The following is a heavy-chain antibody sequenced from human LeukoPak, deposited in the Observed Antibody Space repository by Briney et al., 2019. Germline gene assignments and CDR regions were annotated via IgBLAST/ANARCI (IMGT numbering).Heavy chain of an antibody. Sequence: GGSLRLSCSASGFTFSSHAMHWVRQAPGKGLEYVSAISGNGGNTYYADSLKGRFTISRDNSKNTLYLQMSSLRVEDTAVYYCVITSATGPLDYWGQGTLVTVSS. D-gene: IGHD6-6*01. V-gene: IGHV3-64D*09. CDR3: VITSATGPLDY. CDR1: GFTFSSHA. CDR2: ISGNGGNT. J-gene: IGHJ4*02.